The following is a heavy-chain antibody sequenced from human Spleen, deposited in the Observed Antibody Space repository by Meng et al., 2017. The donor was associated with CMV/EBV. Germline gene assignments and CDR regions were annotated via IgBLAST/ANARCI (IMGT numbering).Heavy chain of an antibody. V-gene: IGHV4-31*03. D-gene: IGHD6-6*01. CDR3: AREGSSNWFDP. CDR1: GGSISSRSYY. J-gene: IGHJ5*02. CDR2: IYYSGST. Sequence: LRLSCTVSGGSISSRSYYWGWIRQHPGKGLEWIGYIYYSGSTYYNPSLKSRVTISVDTSKNQFSLNLSSVTAADTAVYYCAREGSSNWFDPWGQGTLVTVSS.